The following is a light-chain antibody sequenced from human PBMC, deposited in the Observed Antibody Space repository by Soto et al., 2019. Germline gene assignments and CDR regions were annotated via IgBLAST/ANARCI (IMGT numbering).Light chain of an antibody. V-gene: IGKV1-39*01. J-gene: IGKJ3*01. Sequence: DIQMTQSPSSLSASVGDRVTITCRASQSISSYLYWYQQKPGKAPKLLIYAASSLQSGVPSRFSGSGSGTDFTLTISSLLPEDFATYYCQQSYTTPLFTFGPGTKVDIK. CDR2: AAS. CDR1: QSISSY. CDR3: QQSYTTPLFT.